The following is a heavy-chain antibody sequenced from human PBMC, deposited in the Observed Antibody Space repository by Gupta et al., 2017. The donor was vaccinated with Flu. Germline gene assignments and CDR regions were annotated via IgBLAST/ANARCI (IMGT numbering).Heavy chain of an antibody. J-gene: IGHJ2*01. V-gene: IGHV3-9*01. CDR1: GFTFDAYA. Sequence: EVQLVESGGGLVQPGRSLRLSCAASGFTFDAYAMHWVRQAPGKGLEWVSGISWNSGSIGYADSVKGRFTISRDNAKNSLYLQMNSLRAEDTALYYCAKETGHSSGWYFSRGRFGYFDLWGRGTLVTVSS. CDR3: AKETGHSSGWYFSRGRFGYFDL. CDR2: ISWNSGSI. D-gene: IGHD6-19*01.